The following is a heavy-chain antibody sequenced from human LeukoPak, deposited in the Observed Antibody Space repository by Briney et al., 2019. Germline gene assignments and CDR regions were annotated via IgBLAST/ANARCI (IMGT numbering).Heavy chain of an antibody. V-gene: IGHV4-34*01. CDR1: GGSFSGYY. CDR2: INHSGTT. D-gene: IGHD2-21*01. Sequence: PSETLSLTCAVYGGSFSGYYWSWIRQPPGKGLEWIGEINHSGTTNYIPSLKGRVTISVDTSKNQFSLKLSSVTAADTAVYYCARKGIDYWGQGTLVTVSS. J-gene: IGHJ4*02. CDR3: ARKGIDY.